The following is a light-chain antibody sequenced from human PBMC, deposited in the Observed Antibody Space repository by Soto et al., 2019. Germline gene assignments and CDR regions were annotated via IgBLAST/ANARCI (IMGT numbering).Light chain of an antibody. V-gene: IGKV3-15*01. Sequence: EIVMTQSPATLSVSPGERATLSCRASQSVSSNLAWYQQKPGQAPRLLIYGASARATGIPARFSGSGSGTEFTLTISSLQFEDFAVYYWQQYNAWPLTFGGGTKVEIQ. CDR2: GAS. J-gene: IGKJ4*01. CDR3: QQYNAWPLT. CDR1: QSVSSN.